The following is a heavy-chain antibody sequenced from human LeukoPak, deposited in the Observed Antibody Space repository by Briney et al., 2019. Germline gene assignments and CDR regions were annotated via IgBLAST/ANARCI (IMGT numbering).Heavy chain of an antibody. CDR2: ISSSGSTI. V-gene: IGHV3-11*04. D-gene: IGHD2-2*01. CDR3: ARGAYCSSTSCYDYYYYMDV. Sequence: KPGGSLRLSCAASGFTFSDYYMGWIRQAPGKGLEWVSYISSSGSTIYYADSVKGRFTISRDNAKNSLYLQMNSLRAEDTAVYYCARGAYCSSTSCYDYYYYMDVWGKGTTVTVSS. CDR1: GFTFSDYY. J-gene: IGHJ6*03.